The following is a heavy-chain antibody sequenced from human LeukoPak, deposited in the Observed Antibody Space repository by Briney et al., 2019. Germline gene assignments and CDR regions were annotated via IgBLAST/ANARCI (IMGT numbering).Heavy chain of an antibody. CDR1: GYAFSAKY. D-gene: IGHD6-13*01. CDR3: AREITSSWFDY. CDR2: INPNSGGT. J-gene: IGHJ4*02. V-gene: IGHV1-2*04. Sequence: GASVKVSFKASGYAFSAKYIHWVRQAPGQGLEWMGWINPNSGGTNYAQKFQGWVTMTRDTSVSAAYLELSRLRSDDTAVYYCAREITSSWFDYWGQGSLVTVSS.